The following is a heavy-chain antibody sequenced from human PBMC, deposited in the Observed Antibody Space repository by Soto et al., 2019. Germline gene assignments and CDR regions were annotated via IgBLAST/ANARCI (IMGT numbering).Heavy chain of an antibody. CDR2: TYYRSKWYN. CDR3: ARGDQIRSIAVAVRGMDV. Sequence: SQTLSLTCAISGDSVSSNSAAWNWIRQSPSRGLDWLGRTYYRSKWYNDYAVSVKSRIAINPDTSKNQFSLQLNSVTPEDTAVYYCARGDQIRSIAVAVRGMDVWGQGTTVTVSS. D-gene: IGHD6-19*01. CDR1: GDSVSSNSAA. V-gene: IGHV6-1*01. J-gene: IGHJ6*02.